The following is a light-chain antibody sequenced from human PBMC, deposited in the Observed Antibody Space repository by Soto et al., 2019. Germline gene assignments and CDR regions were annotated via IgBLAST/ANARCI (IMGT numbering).Light chain of an antibody. CDR3: CSYAGSYTFV. CDR2: DVS. V-gene: IGLV2-11*01. J-gene: IGLJ1*01. CDR1: SSNIGRDT. Sequence: QSVLTQPPSASGTPGQRVTISCSGSSSNIGRDTVNWYQQHPGKAPKLMIYDVSKRPSGVPDRFSGSKSGNTASLTISGLQAEDEADYYCCSYAGSYTFVFGTGTKVTVL.